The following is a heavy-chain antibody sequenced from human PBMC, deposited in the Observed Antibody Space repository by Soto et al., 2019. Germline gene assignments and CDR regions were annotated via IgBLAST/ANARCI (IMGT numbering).Heavy chain of an antibody. D-gene: IGHD3-16*01. V-gene: IGHV4-39*01. Sequence: QLQLQESGPGLVKPSETLSLTCTVSGGSISSSSYYWGWIRQPPGKGLEWIGSIYYSGSTYYNPSLKSRVTISVDMSKNQFSLKLSSVTAADTAVYYCARHPRHPMITPLDYWGQGTLVTVSS. J-gene: IGHJ4*02. CDR3: ARHPRHPMITPLDY. CDR2: IYYSGST. CDR1: GGSISSSSYY.